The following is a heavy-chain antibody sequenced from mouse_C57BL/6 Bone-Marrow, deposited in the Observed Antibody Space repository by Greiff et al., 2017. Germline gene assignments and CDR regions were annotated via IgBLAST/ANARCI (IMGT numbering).Heavy chain of an antibody. V-gene: IGHV1-75*01. Sequence: QVQLQQSGPELVKPGASVKISCKASGYTFTDYYINWVKQRPGQGLEWIGWIFPGSGSTYYNEKFKGKATLTVDKSSSTAYMLLSILTSEDSAVXFCARGHYYGSFYFDYWGQGTTLTVSS. CDR3: ARGHYYGSFYFDY. D-gene: IGHD1-1*01. CDR1: GYTFTDYY. CDR2: IFPGSGST. J-gene: IGHJ2*01.